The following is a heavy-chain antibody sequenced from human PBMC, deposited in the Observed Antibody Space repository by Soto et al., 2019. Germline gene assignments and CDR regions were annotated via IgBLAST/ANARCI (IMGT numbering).Heavy chain of an antibody. V-gene: IGHV4-59*01. CDR1: GGSISSYY. Sequence: PSETLSLTCTVSGGSISSYYWSWIRQPPGKGLEWIGYIYYSGSTNYNPSLKSRVTISVDTSKNQFSLKLSSVTAADTAVYYCARSGYSRNRCYFDYWGQGALVTVSS. J-gene: IGHJ4*02. CDR3: ARSGYSRNRCYFDY. CDR2: IYYSGST. D-gene: IGHD6-13*01.